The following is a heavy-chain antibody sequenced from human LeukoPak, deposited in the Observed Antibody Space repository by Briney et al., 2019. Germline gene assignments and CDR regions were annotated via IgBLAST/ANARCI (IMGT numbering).Heavy chain of an antibody. D-gene: IGHD1-1*01. CDR1: GYIFTSYG. CDR3: ARDGNDVMDY. J-gene: IGHJ4*02. V-gene: IGHV1-18*01. Sequence: GASVKVSCKASGYIFTSYGISWVRQAPGQGLEWVGWISAYNGNANFAQKLQGRVTMTTDTSTSTVYMELRSLRSDDTAMYYCARDGNDVMDYWGQGTLVTVSS. CDR2: ISAYNGNA.